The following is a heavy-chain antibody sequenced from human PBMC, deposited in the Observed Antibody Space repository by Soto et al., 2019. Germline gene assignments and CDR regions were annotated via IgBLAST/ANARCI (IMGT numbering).Heavy chain of an antibody. CDR1: GFTVSSNY. V-gene: IGHV3-53*01. Sequence: GGSLRLSCAASGFTVSSNYMSWVRQAPGKGLEWVSVIYSGGSTYYADSVKGRFTISRDNSKNTLYLQMNSLRAEDTAVYYCARVREDIVVVPAGYYYYYGMDVWGQGTTVTVSS. CDR2: IYSGGST. J-gene: IGHJ6*02. CDR3: ARVREDIVVVPAGYYYYYGMDV. D-gene: IGHD2-2*01.